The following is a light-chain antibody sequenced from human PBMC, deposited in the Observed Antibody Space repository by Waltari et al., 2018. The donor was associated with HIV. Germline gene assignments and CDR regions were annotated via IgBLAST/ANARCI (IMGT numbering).Light chain of an antibody. CDR2: EVS. J-gene: IGLJ3*02. CDR3: SSYAGSNNLG. CDR1: SSDVGGYNY. Sequence: QSALTQPPSASGSPGQSVTISCTGTSSDVGGYNYVSWYQQHPGKAPKLMIYEVSKRTSGVPDRFSGSKSGNTASLTVSGLQAEDEADYYCSSYAGSNNLGFGGGTKLTVL. V-gene: IGLV2-8*01.